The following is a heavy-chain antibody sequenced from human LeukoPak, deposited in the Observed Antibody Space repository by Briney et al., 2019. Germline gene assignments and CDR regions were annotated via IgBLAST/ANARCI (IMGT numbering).Heavy chain of an antibody. D-gene: IGHD5-12*01. CDR2: IYYGVTT. CDR3: ATLHSDYDRRIDY. V-gene: IGHV4-59*04. CDR1: GGSISSHY. J-gene: IGHJ4*02. Sequence: PSETLSLTCAVSGGSISSHYWSRIRQPPGKGLEWIGYIYYGVTTYYNPSLKSRVTISIDTSKNQFSLQLSSVTAADTAVYYCATLHSDYDRRIDYWGQGTLVTVSS.